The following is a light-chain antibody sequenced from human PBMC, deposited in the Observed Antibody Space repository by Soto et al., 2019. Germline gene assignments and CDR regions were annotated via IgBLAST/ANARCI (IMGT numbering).Light chain of an antibody. CDR3: QQFKSFPLT. V-gene: IGKV1-5*03. J-gene: IGKJ5*01. CDR1: QTISSW. Sequence: DIQMTQSPSTLSASVGDRVTITCRASQTISSWLAWYQQRPGKPPKLLIYKASTLGTGVPSRFSGSGSGTEFTLTISSLQPDDSAIYSCQQFKSFPLTFDQGTRLEIK. CDR2: KAS.